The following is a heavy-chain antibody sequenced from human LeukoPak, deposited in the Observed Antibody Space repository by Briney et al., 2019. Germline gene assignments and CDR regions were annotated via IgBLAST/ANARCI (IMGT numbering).Heavy chain of an antibody. CDR3: ARGGIIEAAGGFDY. V-gene: IGHV1-69*13. Sequence: GASVKVSCKASGGTFSSYAISWVRQAPGQGLEWMGGIIPIFGTANYAQKFQGRVTITADETTSTAYMELSSLRSEDTAVYYCARGGIIEAAGGFDYWGQGTLVTVSS. J-gene: IGHJ4*02. D-gene: IGHD6-13*01. CDR2: IIPIFGTA. CDR1: GGTFSSYA.